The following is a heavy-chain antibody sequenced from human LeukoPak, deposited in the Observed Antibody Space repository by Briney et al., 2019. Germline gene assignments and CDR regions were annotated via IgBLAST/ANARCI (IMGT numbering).Heavy chain of an antibody. CDR3: VGYVGLASFDY. V-gene: IGHV4-39*07. D-gene: IGHD5-12*01. Sequence: SETLSLTCTVSGGSISSSSYYWGWIRQPPGKGLEWIGSIYYSGSTYYNPSLKSRVTISVDTSKNQFSLKLSSVTAADTAVYYCVGYVGLASFDYWGQGTLVTVSS. J-gene: IGHJ4*02. CDR2: IYYSGST. CDR1: GGSISSSSYY.